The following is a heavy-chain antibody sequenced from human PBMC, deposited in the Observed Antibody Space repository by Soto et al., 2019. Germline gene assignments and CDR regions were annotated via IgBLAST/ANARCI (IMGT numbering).Heavy chain of an antibody. V-gene: IGHV3-30-3*01. Sequence: QVQLVESGGGVVQPGRSLRLSCAASGFTFSSYAMHWVRQAPGKGLEWVAVISYDGSNKYYADSVKGRFTISRDNSKNTLYLQMNSLRAEDTAVYYWARWPRGSGSYYNDYWGQGTLVTVSS. CDR1: GFTFSSYA. CDR2: ISYDGSNK. CDR3: ARWPRGSGSYYNDY. J-gene: IGHJ4*02. D-gene: IGHD3-10*01.